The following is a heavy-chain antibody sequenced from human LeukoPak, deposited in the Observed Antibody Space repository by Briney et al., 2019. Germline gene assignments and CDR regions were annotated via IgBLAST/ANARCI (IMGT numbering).Heavy chain of an antibody. Sequence: GRSLRLSCAASGFTFSSYAMHWVRQAPGRGLEWMAVISYDGSNKYYADSVKGRLTISRDNSKNTLYVQMNSLRAEDTAVYYCARGGYSIMDWFDPWGQGTLVTVSS. CDR2: ISYDGSNK. CDR1: GFTFSSYA. CDR3: ARGGYSIMDWFDP. V-gene: IGHV3-30-3*01. D-gene: IGHD6-13*01. J-gene: IGHJ5*02.